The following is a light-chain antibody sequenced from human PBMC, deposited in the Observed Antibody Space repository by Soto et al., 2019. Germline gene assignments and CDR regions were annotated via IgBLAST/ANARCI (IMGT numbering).Light chain of an antibody. Sequence: EIVMTQSPATLSVSPGERATLSCRASQSISSSLAWYQQKPGQAPRLLIHGASTRATSNPGRFSGSGSGAEFTLTISSLQSEDFAVYYCQQYDRWPVTFGGGTKVDIK. J-gene: IGKJ4*01. CDR3: QQYDRWPVT. CDR2: GAS. V-gene: IGKV3-15*01. CDR1: QSISSS.